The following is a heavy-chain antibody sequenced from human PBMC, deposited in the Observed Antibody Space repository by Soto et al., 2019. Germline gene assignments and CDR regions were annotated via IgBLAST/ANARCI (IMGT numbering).Heavy chain of an antibody. J-gene: IGHJ4*02. Sequence: QVQLVESGGGVVQPGRSLRLSCAASGFTFSSYGMHWVRQAPGKGLEWVAGISYDGSNKYYADSVKGRFTISRDNSKNTLYLQMNSLRAEDTAVYYCAKDHGGSVHVGELSLGVDYWGQGTLVTVSS. CDR2: ISYDGSNK. V-gene: IGHV3-30*18. D-gene: IGHD3-16*02. CDR1: GFTFSSYG. CDR3: AKDHGGSVHVGELSLGVDY.